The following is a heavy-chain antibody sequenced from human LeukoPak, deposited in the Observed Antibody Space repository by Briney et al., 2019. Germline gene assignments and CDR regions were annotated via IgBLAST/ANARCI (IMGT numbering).Heavy chain of an antibody. CDR1: GFAFSAYA. CDR2: ISASGGST. V-gene: IGHV3-23*01. Sequence: PGGSLRLSCEASGFAFSAYAMNWVRQAPGEGLEWVSTISASGGSTYYADSVQGRFTISRDNSKSTLSLQMNSLRADDSAVYYCKTDPPGYFDYWGQGTLVTVSS. CDR3: KTDPPGYFDY. J-gene: IGHJ4*02.